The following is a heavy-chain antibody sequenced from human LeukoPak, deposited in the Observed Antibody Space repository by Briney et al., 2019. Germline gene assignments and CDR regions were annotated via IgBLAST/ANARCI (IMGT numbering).Heavy chain of an antibody. CDR1: GITFSDHY. D-gene: IGHD3-10*01. CDR3: ARTKSENAYGQHHRLDN. V-gene: IGHV3-11*01. CDR2: ISSSGRTI. J-gene: IGHJ4*02. Sequence: PGGSLRLSCAASGITFSDHYMNWIRQAPGKGLEWVSYISSSGRTIDYADSVKGRFTISRDNAKKSLYLQMNSLRTEDTAVYYCARTKSENAYGQHHRLDNWGQGILVTVSS.